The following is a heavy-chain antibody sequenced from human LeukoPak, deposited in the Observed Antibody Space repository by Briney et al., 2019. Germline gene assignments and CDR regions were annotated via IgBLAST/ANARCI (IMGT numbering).Heavy chain of an antibody. CDR3: AWSLGYCTSNVCYLKY. D-gene: IGHD2-8*01. CDR2: VYYSGTT. Sequence: PSETLSLTCTVSGGSMRNYYWNWIRQPPGRGVEWIGYVYYSGTTNYNPSLKSRVSMSVDTSKTQFSLKLSSVTAADTAVYYCAWSLGYCTSNVCYLKYWGQGTLVTVSS. J-gene: IGHJ4*02. V-gene: IGHV4-59*01. CDR1: GGSMRNYY.